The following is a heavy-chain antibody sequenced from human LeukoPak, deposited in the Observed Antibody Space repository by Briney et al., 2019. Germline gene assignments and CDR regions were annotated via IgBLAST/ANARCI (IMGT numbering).Heavy chain of an antibody. CDR1: GYTFTGYH. CDR3: ARASVLLWFGELLSGWLDY. CDR2: INPNSGGT. D-gene: IGHD3-10*01. V-gene: IGHV1-2*02. Sequence: ASVKVSCKASGYTFTGYHMHWVRQAPGQGLEWMGWINPNSGGTNYAQKFQGRVTMTRDTSISTAYMELSRLRSDDTAVYYCARASVLLWFGELLSGWLDYWGQGTLVTVSS. J-gene: IGHJ4*02.